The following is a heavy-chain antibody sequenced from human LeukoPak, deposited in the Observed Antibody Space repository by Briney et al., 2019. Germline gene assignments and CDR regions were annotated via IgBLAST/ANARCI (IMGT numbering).Heavy chain of an antibody. D-gene: IGHD2-2*01. J-gene: IGHJ4*02. V-gene: IGHV3-21*04. CDR3: ASATVFDCSSTSCRDY. CDR2: ISSSSSYI. Sequence: PGGSLRLSCAASGFTFSSYSMNWVRQAPGKGLEWVSSISSSSSYIYYADSVKGRFTISRDNSKNTLYLQMNSLRAEDTAVYYCASATVFDCSSTSCRDYWGQGTLVTVSS. CDR1: GFTFSSYS.